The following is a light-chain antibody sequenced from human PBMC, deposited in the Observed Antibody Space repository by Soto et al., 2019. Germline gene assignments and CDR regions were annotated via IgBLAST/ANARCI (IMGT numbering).Light chain of an antibody. Sequence: QYVLTQPPSVSGAPGQRVTISCTGSSSNIGAGYDVHWYQQLPGTAPKLLIYGNSNRPSGVPDRFSGSKSGTSASLAITGLQAEDEADYSCQSYDSSLSGGVFGGGTKLTVL. J-gene: IGLJ3*02. CDR3: QSYDSSLSGGV. V-gene: IGLV1-40*01. CDR1: SSNIGAGYD. CDR2: GNS.